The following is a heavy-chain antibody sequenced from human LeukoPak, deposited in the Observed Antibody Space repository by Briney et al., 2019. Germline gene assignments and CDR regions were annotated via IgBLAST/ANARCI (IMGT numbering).Heavy chain of an antibody. CDR1: GFTFSSYA. D-gene: IGHD2-15*01. J-gene: IGHJ4*02. CDR3: SKKSPTDATVGNYFGN. CDR2: ISGSGGST. V-gene: IGHV3-23*01. Sequence: PGGSLRLSCAASGFTFSSYAMSWVSQAPGKGLEWVSAISGSGGSTYYADSVKGRFTISRDNSKNTAYLEMSSLRGEDTAVYYCSKKSPTDATVGNYFGNWGQGTLVTVSS.